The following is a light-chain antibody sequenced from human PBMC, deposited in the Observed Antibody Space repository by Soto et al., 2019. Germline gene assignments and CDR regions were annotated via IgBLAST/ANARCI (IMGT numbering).Light chain of an antibody. CDR2: NAS. Sequence: EIVLTQSPGTLSLSPGERATLSCRASQSVGNNYLGWFQQKPGQTPRLVIYNASNRPTGIPDRFSGSGSGTDFTRTISRLEPEDFAVYYCHQYAYAPLNFGQGTKLEIK. CDR1: QSVGNNY. CDR3: HQYAYAPLN. J-gene: IGKJ2*01. V-gene: IGKV3-20*01.